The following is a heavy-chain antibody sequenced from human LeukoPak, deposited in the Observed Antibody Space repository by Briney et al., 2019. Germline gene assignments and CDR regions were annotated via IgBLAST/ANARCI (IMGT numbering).Heavy chain of an antibody. V-gene: IGHV1-8*01. Sequence: ASVKVSCKASGYTFTSDINWVRQAPGQGLEWMGWMNPKSGNTDYARKFQGRVTMTGCTSINAAYMELSSLRSEDAAVYYCARGRWHYDSSGYYPNAFDPWGQGTLVTVSS. J-gene: IGHJ5*02. CDR3: ARGRWHYDSSGYYPNAFDP. CDR1: GYTFTSD. D-gene: IGHD3-22*01. CDR2: MNPKSGNT.